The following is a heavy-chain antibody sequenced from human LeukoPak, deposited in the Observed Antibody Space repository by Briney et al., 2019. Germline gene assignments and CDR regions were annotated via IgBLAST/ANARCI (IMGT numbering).Heavy chain of an antibody. Sequence: SETLSLTWTVSGASISNSYWNWIRQPPRKGPEWIGYIYYTGSANYNPSLKSRVSISGDTSKNQFSLNLTSVTAADTAVYYCARCTGVVRGLDYWGQGTLVTVSS. CDR2: IYYTGSA. CDR1: GASISNSY. J-gene: IGHJ4*02. D-gene: IGHD2-21*01. CDR3: ARCTGVVRGLDY. V-gene: IGHV4-59*01.